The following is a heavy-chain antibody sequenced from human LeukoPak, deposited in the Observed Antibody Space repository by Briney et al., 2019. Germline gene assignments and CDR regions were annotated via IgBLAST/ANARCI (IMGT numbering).Heavy chain of an antibody. CDR3: ARGGVYSSGWYPQDYYYYGMDV. CDR1: GGSISTSSYY. CDR2: INHSGST. J-gene: IGHJ6*02. V-gene: IGHV4-39*07. D-gene: IGHD6-19*01. Sequence: SETLSLTCTVSGGSISTSSYYWGWIRQPPGKGLEWIGEINHSGSTNYNPSLKSRVTISVDTSKNQFSLKLSSVTAADTAVYYCARGGVYSSGWYPQDYYYYGMDVWGQGTTVTVSS.